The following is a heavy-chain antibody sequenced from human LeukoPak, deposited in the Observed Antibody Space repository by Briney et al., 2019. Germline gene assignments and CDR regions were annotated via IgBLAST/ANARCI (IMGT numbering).Heavy chain of an antibody. CDR3: ARDRQYSSSSYYYYNMDV. CDR2: IIPIFGTA. J-gene: IGHJ6*03. V-gene: IGHV1-69*05. D-gene: IGHD6-6*01. Sequence: GASVKVSCKASGGTFSSYAISWVRQAPGQGLEWMGGIIPIFGTANYAQKFQGRVTITTDESTSTAYMELSSLRSEDTAVYYCARDRQYSSSSYYYYNMDVWGKGTTVTVSS. CDR1: GGTFSSYA.